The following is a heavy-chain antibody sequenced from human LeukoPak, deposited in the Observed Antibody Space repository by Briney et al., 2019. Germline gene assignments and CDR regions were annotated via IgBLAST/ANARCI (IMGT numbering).Heavy chain of an antibody. CDR3: ARGPYCSGDTCYSQYFDY. D-gene: IGHD2-15*01. Sequence: ASVKVSCKASGYTFTSYGIRWVRQAPGQGLEWMGWISAYNGNTNYAQKFQGRVTMTTDTSTSTAYMELRSLRSDDAAVYYCARGPYCSGDTCYSQYFDYWGQGTLVTVSS. CDR1: GYTFTSYG. CDR2: ISAYNGNT. V-gene: IGHV1-18*01. J-gene: IGHJ4*02.